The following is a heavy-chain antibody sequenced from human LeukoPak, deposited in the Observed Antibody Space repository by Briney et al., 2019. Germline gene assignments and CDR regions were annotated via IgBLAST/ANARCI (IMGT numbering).Heavy chain of an antibody. Sequence: SETLSLTCTVSGGSISSYYWSWIRQPPGKGLEWTGYIYYSGSTNYNPSLKSRVTISVDTSKNQFTLQLSSVTAADTAVYYCARSSSGYYATFDYWGQGTLVTVSS. D-gene: IGHD3-22*01. V-gene: IGHV4-59*01. CDR1: GGSISSYY. CDR2: IYYSGST. J-gene: IGHJ4*02. CDR3: ARSSSGYYATFDY.